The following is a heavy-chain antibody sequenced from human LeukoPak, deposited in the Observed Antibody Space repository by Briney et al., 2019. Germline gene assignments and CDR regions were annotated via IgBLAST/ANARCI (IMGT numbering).Heavy chain of an antibody. V-gene: IGHV4-59*08. CDR1: GGSISSYY. CDR2: IYYSGST. J-gene: IGHJ4*02. D-gene: IGHD3-9*01. Sequence: SETLSLTCTVSGGSISSYYWSWIRQPPGKGLEWIGYIYYSGSTNYNPSLKSRVTISVDTSKNQFSLKLSSVTAADTAVYYCARPCYDILTGYAYFDYWGQGTLVTVSS. CDR3: ARPCYDILTGYAYFDY.